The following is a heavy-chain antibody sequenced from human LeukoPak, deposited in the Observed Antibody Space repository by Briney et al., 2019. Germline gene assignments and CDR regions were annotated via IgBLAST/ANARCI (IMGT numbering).Heavy chain of an antibody. CDR1: GGSISSYY. V-gene: IGHV4-59*01. CDR2: IYYSGST. Sequence: SEILSLTCTVSGGSISSYYWSWMRQPPGKGLEWIGYIYYSGSTNYNPSLKSRVTISVDTSKNQFSLKLSSVTAADTAVYYCASKRWLQYWGQGTLVTVSS. D-gene: IGHD5-12*01. J-gene: IGHJ4*02. CDR3: ASKRWLQY.